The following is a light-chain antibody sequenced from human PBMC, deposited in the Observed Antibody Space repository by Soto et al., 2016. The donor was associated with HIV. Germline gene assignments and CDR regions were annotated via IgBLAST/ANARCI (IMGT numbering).Light chain of an antibody. CDR3: MHGIHMPLT. CDR2: EVS. Sequence: LVLTQTPVSLSVTLGQATSISCRSSQSLVHSDGKTYLYWYLQRPGQTPQLLIHEVSSRFSGVPDRFSGSGSGTSFTLKISRVEAEDVGVYYCMHGIHMPLTFGGGTKVDI. J-gene: IGKJ4*01. V-gene: IGKV2-29*03. CDR1: QSLVHSDGKTY.